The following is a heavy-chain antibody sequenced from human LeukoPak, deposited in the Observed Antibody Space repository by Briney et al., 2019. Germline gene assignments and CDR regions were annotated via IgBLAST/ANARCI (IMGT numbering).Heavy chain of an antibody. J-gene: IGHJ4*02. CDR2: IKRDGSEK. V-gene: IGHV3-7*04. CDR3: ARSMVADY. Sequence: GGFLRLSCAASGFTFSNYWMTWVRQAPGKGLEWVANIKRDGSEKYCVDSVKGRFTISRDNTKNSLYLQMNSLRVEDTAMYYCARSMVADYWGQGTLVTVSS. D-gene: IGHD3-10*01. CDR1: GFTFSNYW.